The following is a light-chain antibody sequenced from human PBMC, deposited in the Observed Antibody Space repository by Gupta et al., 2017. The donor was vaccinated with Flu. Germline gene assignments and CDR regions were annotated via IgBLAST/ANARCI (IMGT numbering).Light chain of an antibody. CDR1: SSNIGSNT. V-gene: IGLV1-44*01. CDR3: EAWDDSLTGWL. CDR2: SSN. Sequence: QSVLTQPPSASGTPGQRVTISCSGSSSNIGSNTVNWYQQLPGTAPHLLIYSSNQRPSGVPDRFSGSKSGTSASLAISGLQSEDEAHYYCEAWDDSLTGWLFGGGTKLTVL. J-gene: IGLJ3*02.